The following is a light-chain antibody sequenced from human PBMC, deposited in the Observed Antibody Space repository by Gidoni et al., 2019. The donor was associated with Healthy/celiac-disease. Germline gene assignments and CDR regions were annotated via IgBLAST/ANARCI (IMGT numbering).Light chain of an antibody. CDR1: QSVSSSY. CDR3: QQYGSSPT. J-gene: IGKJ4*01. Sequence: IVLTQSPGTLSLSPGESATLSCRASQSVSSSYLAWYQQKPGQAPRLLIYGASSRATGIPDRFSGSGSGTDFTLTISRLEPEDCAVYYCQQYGSSPTFGGGTKVEIK. V-gene: IGKV3-20*01. CDR2: GAS.